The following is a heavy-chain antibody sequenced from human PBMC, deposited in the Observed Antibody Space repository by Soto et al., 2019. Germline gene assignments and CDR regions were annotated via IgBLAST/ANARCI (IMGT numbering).Heavy chain of an antibody. CDR2: INAGNGNT. CDR3: ARDLLRYFDWLPPTNNWFDP. D-gene: IGHD3-9*01. CDR1: GYTFTSYA. V-gene: IGHV1-3*01. J-gene: IGHJ5*02. Sequence: ASVKVSCKASGYTFTSYAMHWVRQAPGQRLEWMGWINAGNGNTKYSQKFQGRVTITRDTSASTAYMELSSLRSEDTAVYYCARDLLRYFDWLPPTNNWFDPWGQGTLVTVSS.